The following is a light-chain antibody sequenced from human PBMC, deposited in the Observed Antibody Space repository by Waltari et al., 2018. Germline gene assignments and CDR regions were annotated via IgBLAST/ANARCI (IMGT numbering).Light chain of an antibody. CDR2: AAS. CDR3: QQSYSPLT. CDR1: QSISTY. J-gene: IGKJ4*01. V-gene: IGKV1-39*01. Sequence: DFQMTQSPSSLFASVGDSVTITCRASQSISTYLNWYQQKPGKAPNLLIYAASSLQSGVPSRFSGSGSGTDFTLTISSLQPEDFATYYCQQSYSPLTFGGGTKVEIK.